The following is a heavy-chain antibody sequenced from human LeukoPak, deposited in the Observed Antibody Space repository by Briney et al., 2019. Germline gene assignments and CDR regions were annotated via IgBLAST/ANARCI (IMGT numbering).Heavy chain of an antibody. D-gene: IGHD5-18*01. V-gene: IGHV1-2*02. Sequence: GASVKVSCKASGYTFTGYYMHWVRQAPGQGLEWMGWINPNSGGTNYSQKFQGRVTITRDTSASTAYMELSSLRSEDTAVYYCARESGYSYVDYWGQGTLVTVSS. CDR3: ARESGYSYVDY. J-gene: IGHJ4*02. CDR2: INPNSGGT. CDR1: GYTFTGYY.